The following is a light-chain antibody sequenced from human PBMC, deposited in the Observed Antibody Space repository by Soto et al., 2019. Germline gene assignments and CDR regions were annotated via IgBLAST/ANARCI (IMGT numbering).Light chain of an antibody. J-gene: IGKJ2*01. CDR3: QQYNNSPEYT. CDR1: QSVSSSY. CDR2: GAS. V-gene: IGKV3-20*01. Sequence: EIVLTQSPGTLSLSPGERATLSCRASQSVSSSYLAWYQQKPGQAPRLLIYGASNRATGIPDRFSGSGSGTDFTLTISRLEPEDFAVYFSQQYNNSPEYTFGQGTKLEIK.